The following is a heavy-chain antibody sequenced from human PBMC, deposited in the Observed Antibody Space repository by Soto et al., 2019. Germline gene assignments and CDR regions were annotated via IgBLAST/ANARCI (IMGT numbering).Heavy chain of an antibody. V-gene: IGHV4-59*12. CDR1: GGSISSYY. CDR2: IYYSEST. J-gene: IGHJ6*03. D-gene: IGHD1-7*01. CDR3: AGTSSLQWYYMDV. Sequence: SETLSLTCTVSGGSISSYYWSWILQPPGKGLAWIGYIYYSESTNYNPALKSRVTISVDTSKNQLSLKLNSVTPEDTAVYYCAGTSSLQWYYMDVWDKGTTVTVSS.